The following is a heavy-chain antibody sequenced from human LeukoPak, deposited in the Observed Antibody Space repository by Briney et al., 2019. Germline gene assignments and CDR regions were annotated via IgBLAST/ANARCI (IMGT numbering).Heavy chain of an antibody. V-gene: IGHV1-3*01. Sequence: ASVKVSCKASGYTFTNYAIHWVRQAPGQRLEWMGWINAGNGNTKYSQKFQGRVTITRDPSASTAYMELSSLRSEDTAIYYCARDPGIGYWGQGTLVTASS. CDR2: INAGNGNT. J-gene: IGHJ4*02. CDR3: ARDPGIGY. D-gene: IGHD6-13*01. CDR1: GYTFTNYA.